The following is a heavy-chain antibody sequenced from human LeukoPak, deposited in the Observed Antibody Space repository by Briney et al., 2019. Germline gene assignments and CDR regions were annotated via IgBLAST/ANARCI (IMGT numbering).Heavy chain of an antibody. CDR3: ARVGGHGGYLDY. D-gene: IGHD3-10*01. Sequence: SVKVSCKASGGTFSSYAISWVRQAPGQGLEWMGGIIPIFGTANYAQKFQGRVTITADKSTSTAYMELSSLRSEDTAVYYCARVGGHGGYLDYWGQGTLVTVSS. J-gene: IGHJ4*02. CDR2: IIPIFGTA. V-gene: IGHV1-69*06. CDR1: GGTFSSYA.